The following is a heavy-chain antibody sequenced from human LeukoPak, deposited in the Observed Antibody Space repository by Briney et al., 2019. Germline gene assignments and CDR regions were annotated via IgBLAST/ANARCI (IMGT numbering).Heavy chain of an antibody. CDR3: ARVGLLWFGEPTYFDY. CDR2: IYYSGST. Sequence: SQTLSLTCTVSGGSISSGDYYWSWIRQPPGKGLEWIGYIYYSGSTYYNPSLKSRVTISVDTSKNQFSLKLSSVTAADTAVYYCARVGLLWFGEPTYFDYWGQGTLVTVSS. V-gene: IGHV4-30-4*08. J-gene: IGHJ4*02. CDR1: GGSISSGDYY. D-gene: IGHD3-10*01.